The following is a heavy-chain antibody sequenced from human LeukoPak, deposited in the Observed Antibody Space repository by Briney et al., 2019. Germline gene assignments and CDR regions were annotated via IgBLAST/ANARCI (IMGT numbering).Heavy chain of an antibody. CDR2: ISSSSSYI. J-gene: IGHJ5*02. CDR3: ARANYNWNSDWFDP. CDR1: GFTFSSYS. V-gene: IGHV3-21*01. Sequence: PGGSLRLSCAASGFTFSSYSMNWVRQAPGKGLEWVSSISSSSSYIYYADSVKGRFTISRDNAKNSLYLQMNSLRAEDTAVYYCARANYNWNSDWFDPWGQGTLVTVSS. D-gene: IGHD1-7*01.